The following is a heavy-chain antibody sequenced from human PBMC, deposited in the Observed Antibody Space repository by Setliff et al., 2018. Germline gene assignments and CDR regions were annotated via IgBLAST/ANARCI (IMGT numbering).Heavy chain of an antibody. CDR1: AYIFNSYG. CDR3: ARINFYVSSGHYYAPDY. V-gene: IGHV1-18*01. CDR2: ISSYNDIT. Sequence: ASVKVSCKSSAYIFNSYGISWVRQAPGQGLEWMGWISSYNDITNYAQKLQGRVAMTTDTSTSTAYMELRSLRSDDSAVYYCARINFYVSSGHYYAPDYWGQGTLVTSPQ. J-gene: IGHJ4*02. D-gene: IGHD3-22*01.